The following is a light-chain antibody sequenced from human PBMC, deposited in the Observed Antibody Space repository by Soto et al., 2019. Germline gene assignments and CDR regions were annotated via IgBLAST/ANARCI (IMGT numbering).Light chain of an antibody. CDR3: QQYYRSSIT. J-gene: IGKJ5*01. CDR1: QSLNNH. Sequence: DIQMSQSPSTLSDSFGDRVTITCRASQSLNNHLASYQQKPGKDPKLLIYDASTLERGVPSRFSGTGSGTEFTLTISSLQPDDFATYYCQQYYRSSITFGQGPRLEIK. V-gene: IGKV1-5*01. CDR2: DAS.